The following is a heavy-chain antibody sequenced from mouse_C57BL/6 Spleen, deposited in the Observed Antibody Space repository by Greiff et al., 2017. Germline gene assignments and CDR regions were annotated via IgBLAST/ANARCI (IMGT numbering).Heavy chain of an antibody. CDR1: GFTFSSYA. CDR2: ISDGGSYT. V-gene: IGHV5-4*01. CDR3: ARDHGPYAMDY. Sequence: GQVVESGGGLVKPGGSLKLSCAASGFTFSSYAMSWVRQTPEKRLEWVATISDGGSYTYYPDNVKGRFTISRDNAKNNLYLQMSHLKSEDTAMYYCARDHGPYAMDYWGQGTSVTVSS. D-gene: IGHD1-1*02. J-gene: IGHJ4*01.